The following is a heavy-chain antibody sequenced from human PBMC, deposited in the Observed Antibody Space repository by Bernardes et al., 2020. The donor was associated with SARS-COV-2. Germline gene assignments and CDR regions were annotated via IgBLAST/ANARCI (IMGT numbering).Heavy chain of an antibody. Sequence: SGPTLVKPTQTLTLTCTFSGFSLTTSGVGVDWIRQPPGKALEWLALIYWDDDKRYNPSLKSRLTISKDTSKNQVVLTMTTMDPVDTATYYCVHQYYGSGRRYGMDVWGQGTAVTVSS. D-gene: IGHD3-10*01. J-gene: IGHJ6*02. CDR2: IYWDDDK. CDR3: VHQYYGSGRRYGMDV. V-gene: IGHV2-5*02. CDR1: GFSLTTSGVG.